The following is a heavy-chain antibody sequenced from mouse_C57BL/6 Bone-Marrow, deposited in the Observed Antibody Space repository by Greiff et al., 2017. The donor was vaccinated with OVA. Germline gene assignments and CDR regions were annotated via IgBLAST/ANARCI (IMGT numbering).Heavy chain of an antibody. V-gene: IGHV1-62-2*01. Sequence: VQLQQSGPELVKPGASVKISCKASGYALSSSWMNWVKQRPGKGLEWIGWFYPGSGSIKYNEKFKDKATLTADKSSSTVYMELSRLTSEDSAVYFCARHEKEENYFDYWGQGTTLTVSS. J-gene: IGHJ2*01. CDR3: ARHEKEENYFDY. CDR2: FYPGSGSI. CDR1: GYALSSSW.